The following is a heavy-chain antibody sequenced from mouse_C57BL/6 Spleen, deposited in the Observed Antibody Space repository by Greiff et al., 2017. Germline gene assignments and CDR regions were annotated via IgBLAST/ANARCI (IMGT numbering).Heavy chain of an antibody. CDR1: GYTFTSYW. J-gene: IGHJ4*01. D-gene: IGHD2-4*01. CDR2: INPSNGGT. CDR3: ARSSFYDDEGDMDD. Sequence: QVQLQQPGTELVKPGASVKLSCKASGYTFTSYWMHWVKQRPGQGLEWIGNINPSNGGTNYNEKFKSKTTLTVDKSSSTAYMKLSSLTSEDSAVYYCARSSFYDDEGDMDDWGQGTSVTVSS. V-gene: IGHV1-53*01.